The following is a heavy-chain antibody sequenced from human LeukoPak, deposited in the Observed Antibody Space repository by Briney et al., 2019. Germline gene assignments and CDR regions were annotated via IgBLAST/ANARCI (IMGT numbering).Heavy chain of an antibody. Sequence: GSLRLSCAASGFTFSSYSMNWVRQAPGKGLEWVSSISSSSSYIYYADSVKGRFTISRDNAKNSLYLQMNSLRAEDTAVYYCAKGGHYYGSGSSPTYFDYWGQGTLVTVSS. CDR2: ISSSSSYI. CDR3: AKGGHYYGSGSSPTYFDY. J-gene: IGHJ4*02. CDR1: GFTFSSYS. D-gene: IGHD3-10*01. V-gene: IGHV3-21*01.